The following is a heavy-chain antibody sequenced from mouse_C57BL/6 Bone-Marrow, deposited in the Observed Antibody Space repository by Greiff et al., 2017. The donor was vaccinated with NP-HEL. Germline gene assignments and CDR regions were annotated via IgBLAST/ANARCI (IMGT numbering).Heavy chain of an antibody. CDR3: AKYDGYYDWCFDV. V-gene: IGHV2-5*01. CDR1: GFSLTSYG. CDR2: IWRGGST. Sequence: QVQLKESGPGLVQPSQSLSITCTVSGFSLTSYGVHWVRQSPGKGLEWLGVIWRGGSTDYNAAFMSRLSITKDNSKSQVFFKMNSLQADDTAIYYCAKYDGYYDWCFDVWGTGTTVTVSS. D-gene: IGHD2-3*01. J-gene: IGHJ1*03.